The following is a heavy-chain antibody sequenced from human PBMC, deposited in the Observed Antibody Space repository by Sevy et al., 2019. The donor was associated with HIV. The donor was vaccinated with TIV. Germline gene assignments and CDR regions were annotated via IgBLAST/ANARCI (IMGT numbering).Heavy chain of an antibody. CDR1: GYSFTGHY. V-gene: IGHV1-2*02. CDR2: INPNSGGT. CDR3: ATYSDYGGAFDP. Sequence: ASVKVSCKASGYSFTGHYIHWFRQAPGQGLEWMGWINPNSGGTKFAQKFQGRVTMTRDTSISTAYMELSRLKSDDTAVFYCATYSDYGGAFDPXGQGTLVTVSS. J-gene: IGHJ5*02. D-gene: IGHD5-12*01.